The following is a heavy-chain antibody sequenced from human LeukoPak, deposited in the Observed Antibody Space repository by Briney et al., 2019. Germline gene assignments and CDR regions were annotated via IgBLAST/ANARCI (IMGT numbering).Heavy chain of an antibody. Sequence: GGSLRLSCAASGFTFSSYWIGWVRQAPGKGLEWVANIKQDGTENYYVDSVKGRFTISRDNAKNSLYLQMNSLRAEDTAVYYCARRYFDLWGQGTLVTVSS. CDR3: ARRYFDL. CDR1: GFTFSSYW. CDR2: IKQDGTEN. J-gene: IGHJ4*02. V-gene: IGHV3-7*01.